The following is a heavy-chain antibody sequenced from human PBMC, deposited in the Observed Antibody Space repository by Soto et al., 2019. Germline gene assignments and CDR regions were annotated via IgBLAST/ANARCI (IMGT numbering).Heavy chain of an antibody. CDR1: GFTFTRYS. V-gene: IGHV3-21*06. Sequence: EVQLVESGGGLVKPGGSLRLSFAASGFTFTRYSMNWVRQAPGKGLEWVSSISSTTNYIYYRDSMKGRFTISRDNAKNSLYLEMNSLRAEDTAVYYCARESEDLTSNFDYWGQGTLVTVSS. J-gene: IGHJ4*02. CDR2: ISSTTNYI. CDR3: ARESEDLTSNFDY.